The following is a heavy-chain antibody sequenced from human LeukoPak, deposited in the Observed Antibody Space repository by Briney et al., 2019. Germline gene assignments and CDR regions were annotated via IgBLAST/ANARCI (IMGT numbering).Heavy chain of an antibody. CDR3: ARDKSPMVRGVIVGY. J-gene: IGHJ4*02. D-gene: IGHD3-10*01. CDR2: ISYDGSNK. Sequence: PGGSLRLSCAASGFTFSSYGMHWVRQAPGKGLEWVAVISYDGSNKYYADSVKGRFTISRDNSKNTLYLQMNSLRAEDTAVYYCARDKSPMVRGVIVGYWGQGTLVTVSS. CDR1: GFTFSSYG. V-gene: IGHV3-30*19.